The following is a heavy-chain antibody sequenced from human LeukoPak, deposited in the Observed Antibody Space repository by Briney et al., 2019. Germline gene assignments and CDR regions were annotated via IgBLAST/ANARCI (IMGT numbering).Heavy chain of an antibody. CDR2: ISAYNGNT. V-gene: IGHV1-18*01. Sequence: ASVKVSCKASGYTFTSYVISWVRQAPGQGLEWMGWISAYNGNTNYAQKLQGRVTMTTDTSTSTVYMELRSLRSDDTAVYYCARSYYDSSGYWNKDYFDYWGQGTLVTVSS. CDR1: GYTFTSYV. CDR3: ARSYYDSSGYWNKDYFDY. D-gene: IGHD3-22*01. J-gene: IGHJ4*02.